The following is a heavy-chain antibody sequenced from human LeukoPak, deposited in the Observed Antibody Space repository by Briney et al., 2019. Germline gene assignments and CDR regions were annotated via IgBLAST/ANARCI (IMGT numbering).Heavy chain of an antibody. J-gene: IGHJ4*02. Sequence: SETLSLTCTVSGGSISSDYWSWIRQPDGKGLEWIGRIYTSGSTNYNPSLKSRVSMSVDTSTNQFSLKLSSVTAADTAMYYCARDRVSWHYFDYWGQGTLLTVSS. D-gene: IGHD5/OR15-5a*01. CDR3: ARDRVSWHYFDY. CDR2: IYTSGST. V-gene: IGHV4-4*07. CDR1: GGSISSDY.